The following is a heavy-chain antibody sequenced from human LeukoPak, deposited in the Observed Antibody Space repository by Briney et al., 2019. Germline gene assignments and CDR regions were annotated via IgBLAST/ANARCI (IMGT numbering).Heavy chain of an antibody. J-gene: IGHJ4*02. CDR3: ARALYSSSSGPGNY. CDR2: IRYDGSNK. D-gene: IGHD6-6*01. Sequence: GGSLRLSCAASGFTFSSYGMHWVRQAPGKGLEWVAFIRYDGSNKYYADSVKGRFTISRDNSKNTLYLQMNSLRAEDTAVYYCARALYSSSSGPGNYWGQGTLVTVSS. CDR1: GFTFSSYG. V-gene: IGHV3-30*02.